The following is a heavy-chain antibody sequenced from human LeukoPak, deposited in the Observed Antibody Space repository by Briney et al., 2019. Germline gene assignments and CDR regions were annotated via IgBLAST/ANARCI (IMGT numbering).Heavy chain of an antibody. Sequence: GRSLRLSCAASGFTFDDYAMHWVRQAPGKGLEWVSYIVGSSSSIYCADSVKGRFTISRDNAKNSLYLQMDSLRAEDTAVYYCATDSPKTAAFAYWGQGPLVTVTS. CDR1: GFTFDDYA. CDR3: ATDSPKTAAFAY. J-gene: IGHJ4*02. D-gene: IGHD1-14*01. CDR2: IVGSSSSI. V-gene: IGHV3-9*01.